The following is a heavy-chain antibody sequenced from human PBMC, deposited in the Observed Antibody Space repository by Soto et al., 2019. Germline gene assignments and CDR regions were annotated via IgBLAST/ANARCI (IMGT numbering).Heavy chain of an antibody. J-gene: IGHJ4*02. D-gene: IGHD6-13*01. Sequence: GGSLRLSCAASGFTFRDYYMSWIRQAPGKGLEWVSYISSSGTGIYYADSVKGRFTVSRDNAKNSLYLQMNSLRAEDTAVYYCAKLITTAAAGTVDYWGLGTLVTVSS. CDR1: GFTFRDYY. CDR3: AKLITTAAAGTVDY. CDR2: ISSSGTGI. V-gene: IGHV3-11*01.